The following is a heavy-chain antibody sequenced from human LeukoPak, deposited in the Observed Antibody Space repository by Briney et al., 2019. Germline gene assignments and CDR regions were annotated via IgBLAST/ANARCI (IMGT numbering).Heavy chain of an antibody. Sequence: ASAKVSCKASGYTFTGYYMHWVRQAPGQGLEWIGWINPNSGGTNYAQKFQGRVTMTRDTSISTAYMELSRLRSDDTAVYYCAREAGGSLAFDIWGQGTMVTVSS. D-gene: IGHD2-8*02. J-gene: IGHJ3*02. CDR2: INPNSGGT. CDR1: GYTFTGYY. V-gene: IGHV1-2*02. CDR3: AREAGGSLAFDI.